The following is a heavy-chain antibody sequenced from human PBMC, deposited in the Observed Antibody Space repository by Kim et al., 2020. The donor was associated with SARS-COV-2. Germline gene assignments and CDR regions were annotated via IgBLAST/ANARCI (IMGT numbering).Heavy chain of an antibody. D-gene: IGHD3-3*01. V-gene: IGHV1-69*13. CDR3: GRWGDFWSGGESDGMDV. Sequence: SVKVSCKASGGTFSSYAISWVRQAPGQGLEWMGGIIPIFGTANYAQKFQGRVTITADESTSTAYMELSSLRSEDTAVYYCGRWGDFWSGGESDGMDVWGQGTTVTVSS. J-gene: IGHJ6*02. CDR1: GGTFSSYA. CDR2: IIPIFGTA.